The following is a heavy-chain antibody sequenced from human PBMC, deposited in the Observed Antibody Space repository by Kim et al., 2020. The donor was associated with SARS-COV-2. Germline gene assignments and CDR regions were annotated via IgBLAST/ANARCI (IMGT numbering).Heavy chain of an antibody. Sequence: SETLSLTCTVSGGSISSGGYYWSWIRQHPGKGLEWIGYIYYSGSTYYNPSLKSRVTISVDTSKNQFSLKLSSVTAADTAVYYCARGAECSSTRCYAGFDYWCQGTLVPVSS. J-gene: IGHJ4*02. CDR3: ARGAECSSTRCYAGFDY. CDR1: GGSISSGGYY. CDR2: IYYSGST. D-gene: IGHD2-2*01. V-gene: IGHV4-31*03.